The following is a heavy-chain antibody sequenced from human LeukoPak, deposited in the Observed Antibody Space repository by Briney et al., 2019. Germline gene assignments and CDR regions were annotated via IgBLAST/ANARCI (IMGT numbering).Heavy chain of an antibody. CDR2: IYHTGTT. CDR1: GGSISSSNW. CDR3: ARTVVRGWYGY. V-gene: IGHV4-4*02. Sequence: PSETLSLTCAVSGGSISSSNWWSWVRQPPEKGLEWIGEIYHTGTTNYSPSLKSRVTMSVDKSKNQFSLKLKYVTAADTAVYYCARTVVRGWYGYWGQGTLVAVSS. J-gene: IGHJ4*02. D-gene: IGHD6-19*01.